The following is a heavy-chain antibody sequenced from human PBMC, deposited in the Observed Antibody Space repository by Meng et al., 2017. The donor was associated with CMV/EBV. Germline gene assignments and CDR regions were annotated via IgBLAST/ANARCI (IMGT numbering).Heavy chain of an antibody. V-gene: IGHV1-58*01. J-gene: IGHJ5*02. CDR2: IVVGSGNT. Sequence: SVKVSCKASGFTFTSSAVQWVRQARGQRLEWIGWIVVGSGNTNYAQKFQERVTITRDMSTSTAYMELSSLRSEDTAVYYCAAVGDFWSGYNWFDPWGQGTLVTVSS. CDR3: AAVGDFWSGYNWFDP. D-gene: IGHD3-3*01. CDR1: GFTFTSSA.